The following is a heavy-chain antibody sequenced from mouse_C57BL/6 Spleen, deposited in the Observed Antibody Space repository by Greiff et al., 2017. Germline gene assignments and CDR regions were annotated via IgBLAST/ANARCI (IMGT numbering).Heavy chain of an antibody. D-gene: IGHD2-5*01. J-gene: IGHJ4*01. Sequence: EVQGVESGPELVKPGASVKMSCKASGYTFTDYYMHWVKQSHGKSLEWIGYIYPNNGGNGYNQKFKGKATLTVDKSSSTAYMELLSLTSEDSAVYYCAIYYSNYNAMDYWGQGTSVTVSS. CDR1: GYTFTDYY. V-gene: IGHV1-34*01. CDR3: AIYYSNYNAMDY. CDR2: IYPNNGGN.